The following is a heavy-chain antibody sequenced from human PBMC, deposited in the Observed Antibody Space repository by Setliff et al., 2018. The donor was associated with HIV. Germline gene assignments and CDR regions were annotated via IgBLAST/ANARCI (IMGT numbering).Heavy chain of an antibody. CDR2: IIPIYGVA. CDR3: ARVAATTYYDYYHMDV. V-gene: IGHV1-69*13. J-gene: IGHJ6*03. D-gene: IGHD4-17*01. CDR1: GGTFNTYA. Sequence: SVKVSCKASGGTFNTYAINWVRRAPGQGLEWMGGIIPIYGVATYAQGFQDRVTITADESTTTAYMELSSLKSEDTAVYYCARVAATTYYDYYHMDVWGEGSTVTVSS.